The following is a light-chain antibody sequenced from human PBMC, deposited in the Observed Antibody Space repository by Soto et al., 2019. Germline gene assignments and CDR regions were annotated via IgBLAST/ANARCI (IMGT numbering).Light chain of an antibody. J-gene: IGKJ4*01. V-gene: IGKV3-20*01. CDR2: GAS. CDR3: QQYGSSPFT. CDR1: QSVSSSY. Sequence: EIVLTQSPGTLSLSPGARAPLSCRASQSVSSSYLAWYQQKPGQAPRLLIYGASTRASGIPDRFSGSGSGTDFTLTLSRLEPEDFALYYCQQYGSSPFTFGGGTKVDIK.